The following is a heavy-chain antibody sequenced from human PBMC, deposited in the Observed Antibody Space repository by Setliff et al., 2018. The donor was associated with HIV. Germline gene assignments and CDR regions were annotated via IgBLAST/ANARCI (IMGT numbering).Heavy chain of an antibody. CDR3: ARVQYFNSGGYWATIRHYYYMDV. Sequence: PGGSLRLSCAASGVTFSSYSMNWVRQAPGKGLEWLSYISRNGDTIYYADSVKGRFTISRDNAENSLFLQMNSLRAEDTAVYYCARVQYFNSGGYWATIRHYYYMDVWGKGTAVTVSS. J-gene: IGHJ6*03. CDR1: GVTFSSYS. D-gene: IGHD3-22*01. V-gene: IGHV3-48*01. CDR2: ISRNGDTI.